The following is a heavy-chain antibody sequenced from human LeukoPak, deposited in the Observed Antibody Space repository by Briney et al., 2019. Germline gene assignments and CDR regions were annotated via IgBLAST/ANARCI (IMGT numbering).Heavy chain of an antibody. CDR2: MNPNSGST. J-gene: IGHJ4*02. D-gene: IGHD5-12*01. Sequence: ASVKVSCKASGYTFTSYDINWVRQATGQGLEWMGWMNPNSGSTGYAQKFQGRVTITRNTSISTAYMEMSGLRSEDTAVYYCARGRSTGYPYYFEYWGQGTLVTVSS. CDR3: ARGRSTGYPYYFEY. V-gene: IGHV1-8*03. CDR1: GYTFTSYD.